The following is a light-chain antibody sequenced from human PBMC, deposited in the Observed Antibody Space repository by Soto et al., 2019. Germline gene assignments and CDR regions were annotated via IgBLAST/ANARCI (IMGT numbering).Light chain of an antibody. CDR2: DAS. CDR1: QSVGGN. Sequence: EIVLTQSPGSLSLSPGDRATLSCRASQSVGGNVAWYQQIPGQAPRLLIYDASNRATGIPARFSGSGSVTDFTLTISSLEPEDFAVYYCQQYVSLPITFGQGTRLEIK. CDR3: QQYVSLPIT. V-gene: IGKV3-20*01. J-gene: IGKJ5*01.